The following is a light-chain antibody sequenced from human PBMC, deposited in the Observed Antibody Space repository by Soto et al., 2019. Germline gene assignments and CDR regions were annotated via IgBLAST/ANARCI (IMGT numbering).Light chain of an antibody. CDR3: SSYTSSNTLHVV. Sequence: QSVLTQPASVSGSPGQSITISCTGTSSDVGGYNYVSWYQQHPGKAPKLIIYDVSDRPSGVSNRFSGSKSGNTASLTISGLQAEDEADYYCSSYTSSNTLHVVFGGGTKVTVL. V-gene: IGLV2-14*03. CDR1: SSDVGGYNY. J-gene: IGLJ2*01. CDR2: DVS.